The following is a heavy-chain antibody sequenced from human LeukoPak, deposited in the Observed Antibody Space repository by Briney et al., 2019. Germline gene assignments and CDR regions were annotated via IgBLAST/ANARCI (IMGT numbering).Heavy chain of an antibody. CDR3: ARDLPGDPPIPYFDY. V-gene: IGHV3-48*01. J-gene: IGHJ4*02. D-gene: IGHD4-17*01. CDR2: ISSSSSTI. CDR1: GFTFSSYS. Sequence: TGGSLRLSCAASGFTFSSYSMNWVRQAPGKGLERVSYISSSSSTIYYADSVKGRFTISRDNAKNSLYLQMNSLRAEDTAVYYCARDLPGDPPIPYFDYWGQGTLVTVSS.